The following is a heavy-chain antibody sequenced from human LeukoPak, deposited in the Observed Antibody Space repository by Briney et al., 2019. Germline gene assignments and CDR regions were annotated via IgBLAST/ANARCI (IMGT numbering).Heavy chain of an antibody. V-gene: IGHV3-11*01. Sequence: GGSLRLSCAASGFTFNDYYMSWIRQAPGKGREWLSYINIGGTNTHYAASVKGRFTISRDNAKKSLYLEMNNLRAEDTAVYYCATDGAGFDTWGQGVLVTVSS. CDR3: ATDGAGFDT. CDR2: INIGGTNT. J-gene: IGHJ5*02. CDR1: GFTFNDYY.